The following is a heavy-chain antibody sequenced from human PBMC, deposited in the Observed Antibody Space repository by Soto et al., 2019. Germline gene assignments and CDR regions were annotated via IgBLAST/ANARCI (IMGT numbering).Heavy chain of an antibody. CDR1: GYSIGSASY. CDR2: IYHSGTT. Sequence: ETLSLTCAVSGYSIGSASYWGWIRQSPGKGLEWIGNIYHSGTTYYNPSLESRVTISVDTSNNHFSLKLNSVSAADTAVYYCARAFYGGYAAYYYGMDVWGQGTTVTVSS. J-gene: IGHJ6*02. CDR3: ARAFYGGYAAYYYGMDV. D-gene: IGHD4-17*01. V-gene: IGHV4-38-2*01.